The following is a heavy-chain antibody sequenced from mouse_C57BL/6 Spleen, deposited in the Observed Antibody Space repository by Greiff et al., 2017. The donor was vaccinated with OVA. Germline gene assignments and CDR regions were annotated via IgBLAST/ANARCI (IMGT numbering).Heavy chain of an antibody. D-gene: IGHD2-1*01. CDR1: GYAFTNYL. V-gene: IGHV1-54*01. CDR2: VNPGSGGT. J-gene: IGHJ4*01. CDR3: ASGGNYVDYAMDY. Sequence: VQLQQSGAELVRPGTSVKVSCKASGYAFTNYLIEWVKQRPGQGLEWIGVVNPGSGGTNYNEQFKGQATLTADKSSSTAYMQLSSLTSEDSAVYFCASGGNYVDYAMDYWGQGTSVTVSS.